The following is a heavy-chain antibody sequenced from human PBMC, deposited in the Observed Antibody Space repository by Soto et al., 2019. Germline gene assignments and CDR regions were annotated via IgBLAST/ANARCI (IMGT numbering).Heavy chain of an antibody. Sequence: PVGSLRLSCAASGFTFSSYSMNWVRQAPGKGLEWVSSISSSSSYIYYADSVKGRFTISRDNAKNSLYLQMNSLRAEDTAVYYCARDFRGQYYDFWSGYTMGVAFDIWGQGTMVTVSS. CDR3: ARDFRGQYYDFWSGYTMGVAFDI. J-gene: IGHJ3*02. D-gene: IGHD3-3*01. V-gene: IGHV3-21*01. CDR2: ISSSSSYI. CDR1: GFTFSSYS.